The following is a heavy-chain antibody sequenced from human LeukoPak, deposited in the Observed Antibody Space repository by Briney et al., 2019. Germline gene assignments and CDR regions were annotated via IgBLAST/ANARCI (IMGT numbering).Heavy chain of an antibody. V-gene: IGHV4-61*01. Sequence: SETLSLTCTVSGGSVSSGSYYWSWIRQPPGKGLEWIGYIYYSGSTNYNPSLKSRVTISVDTSKNQFSLKLSSVTAADTAVYYCARGLRLNGMDVWGQGTLVTVSS. CDR2: IYYSGST. D-gene: IGHD3-16*01. J-gene: IGHJ6*02. CDR3: ARGLRLNGMDV. CDR1: GGSVSSGSYY.